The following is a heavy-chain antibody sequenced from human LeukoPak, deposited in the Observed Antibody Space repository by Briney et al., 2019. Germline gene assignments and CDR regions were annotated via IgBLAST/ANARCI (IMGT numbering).Heavy chain of an antibody. D-gene: IGHD1-1*01. CDR2: ISWDGGST. CDR1: GFTFDDYT. J-gene: IGHJ4*02. Sequence: GGSLRLSCAASGFTFDDYTMHWVRHAPGKGLEWVSLISWDGGSTYYADSVKGRFTISRDNSKNSLYLQMNSLRTEDTALYYCAKERTTGTTGLDWGQGTLVTVSS. CDR3: AKERTTGTTGLD. V-gene: IGHV3-43*01.